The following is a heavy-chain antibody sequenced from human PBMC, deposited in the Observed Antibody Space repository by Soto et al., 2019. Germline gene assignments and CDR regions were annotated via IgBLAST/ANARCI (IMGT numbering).Heavy chain of an antibody. CDR2: IIPIFGTA. V-gene: IGHV1-69*06. CDR1: GGTFSSYA. D-gene: IGHD4-17*01. CDR3: ARVDYGDYDYFDS. J-gene: IGHJ4*02. Sequence: SVKVSCKASGGTFSSYAISWVRQAPGQGLEWMGGIIPIFGTANYAQKFQGRVTITADKSTSTAYMELSSLRSEDTAVYYCARVDYGDYDYFDSWGQGTLVTVSS.